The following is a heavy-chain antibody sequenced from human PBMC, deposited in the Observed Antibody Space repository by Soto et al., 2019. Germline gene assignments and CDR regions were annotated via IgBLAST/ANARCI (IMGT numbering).Heavy chain of an antibody. V-gene: IGHV3-7*03. J-gene: IGHJ3*02. CDR2: IKQDGSEK. CDR3: ARESGDDSWGDAFDI. CDR1: GFTFSSYW. D-gene: IGHD7-27*01. Sequence: GGSLRLSCAASGFTFSSYWMSWVRQAPGKGLEWVANIKQDGSEKYYVDSVKGRFTISRDNAKNSLYLQMNSLRAEDTAVYYCARESGDDSWGDAFDIWGQGTMVTVSS.